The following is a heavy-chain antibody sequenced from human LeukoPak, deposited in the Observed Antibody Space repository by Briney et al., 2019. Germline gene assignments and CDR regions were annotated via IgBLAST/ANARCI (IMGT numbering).Heavy chain of an antibody. CDR1: GDSISSGDYY. Sequence: PSQTLSLTCTVSGDSISSGDYYWSWIRQPAGKGLEWIGRISSSGSTNYNPSLKSRVTISVDTSKNQFSLKLSSVTAADTAVYYCARAAYDSSGTYLDYWGQGTLVTVSS. D-gene: IGHD3-22*01. CDR3: ARAAYDSSGTYLDY. V-gene: IGHV4-61*02. J-gene: IGHJ4*02. CDR2: ISSSGST.